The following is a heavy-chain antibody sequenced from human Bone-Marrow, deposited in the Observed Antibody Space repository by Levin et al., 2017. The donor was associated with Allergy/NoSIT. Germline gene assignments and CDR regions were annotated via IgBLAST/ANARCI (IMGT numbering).Heavy chain of an antibody. V-gene: IGHV3-11*01. CDR2: MSGSGSAI. Sequence: GGSLRLSCAASGFTFSDVYMNWIRQPPGKGLEWISFMSGSGSAIYYADSVKGRFTISRDNAKNSLYLQMNSLRAEDTAVSYCAREYCSGTNCNYYAMDVWGQGTTVTVSS. CDR1: GFTFSDVY. J-gene: IGHJ6*02. D-gene: IGHD2-15*01. CDR3: AREYCSGTNCNYYAMDV.